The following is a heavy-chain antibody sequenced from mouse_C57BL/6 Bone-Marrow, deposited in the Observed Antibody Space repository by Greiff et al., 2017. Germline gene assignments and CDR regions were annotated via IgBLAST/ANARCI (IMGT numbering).Heavy chain of an antibody. CDR2: IVPGSGST. V-gene: IGHV1-9*01. J-gene: IGHJ4*01. Sequence: QVQLQQSGAELMKPGASVKLSCKATGYTFTGYWIEWVKQRPGHGLEWIGEIVPGSGSTNYNEKFKGKATLTADTSSNTAYMQLSSLTTVDSAIYYCTRWGYAMDYSGQVTSVNVSS. CDR1: GYTFTGYW. CDR3: TRWGYAMDY.